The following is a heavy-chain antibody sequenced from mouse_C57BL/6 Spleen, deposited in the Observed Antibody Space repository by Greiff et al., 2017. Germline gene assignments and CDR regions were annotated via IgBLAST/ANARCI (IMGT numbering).Heavy chain of an antibody. D-gene: IGHD2-4*01. Sequence: QVQLQQSGAELVRPGTSVKVSCKASGYAFTNYLIEWVKQRPGQGLEWIGVINPGSGGTNYNEKFKGKATLTADKSSSTAYMQLSSLTSEDSAVYFCARDEDYDDVSPFAYWGQGTLVTVSA. J-gene: IGHJ3*01. CDR2: INPGSGGT. V-gene: IGHV1-54*01. CDR1: GYAFTNYL. CDR3: ARDEDYDDVSPFAY.